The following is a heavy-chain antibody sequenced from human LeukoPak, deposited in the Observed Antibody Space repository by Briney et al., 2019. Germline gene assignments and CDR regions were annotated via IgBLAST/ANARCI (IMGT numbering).Heavy chain of an antibody. V-gene: IGHV4-34*01. J-gene: IGHJ4*02. Sequence: SETLSLTCAVSGGSFSGYYWSWIRQPPGKGLEWIGEINHSGSTNYNPSLKSRVTISVDTSKNQFSLKLSSVTAADTAVYYCASLSSSSWFDYWGQGTLVTVSS. CDR3: ASLSSSSWFDY. CDR2: INHSGST. CDR1: GGSFSGYY. D-gene: IGHD6-13*01.